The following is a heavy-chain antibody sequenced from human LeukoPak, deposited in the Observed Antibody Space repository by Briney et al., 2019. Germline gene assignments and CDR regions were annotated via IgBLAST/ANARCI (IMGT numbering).Heavy chain of an antibody. V-gene: IGHV3-23*01. Sequence: GGSLRLSCAASGFIFNKHAMSWVRQAPGKGLEWVSGLSGSGGSTDYADSVKGRFTVSRDNSKNTLFLQMNSLRAEDTAIYYCAKERDYGPADYWGQGTLVTVSS. J-gene: IGHJ4*02. CDR1: GFIFNKHA. D-gene: IGHD4/OR15-4a*01. CDR3: AKERDYGPADY. CDR2: LSGSGGST.